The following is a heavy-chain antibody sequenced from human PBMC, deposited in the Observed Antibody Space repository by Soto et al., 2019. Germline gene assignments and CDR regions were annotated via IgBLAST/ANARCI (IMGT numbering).Heavy chain of an antibody. V-gene: IGHV4-31*03. D-gene: IGHD3-16*02. CDR3: ARALGGVIVTRG. J-gene: IGHJ4*02. CDR2: IYYSGNT. CDR1: GGSISSGGYY. Sequence: QVQLQESGPGLVKPSQTLSLTCTVSGGSISSGGYYWTWIRQHPGKGLEWIGYIYYSGNTYYNPSLKSRVTISVDTSKNPFSLKLTSVTAADTAVYYCARALGGVIVTRGWGQGALVTVSS.